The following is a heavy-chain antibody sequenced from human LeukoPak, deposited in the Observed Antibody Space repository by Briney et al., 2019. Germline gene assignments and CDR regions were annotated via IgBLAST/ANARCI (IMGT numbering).Heavy chain of an antibody. CDR2: ISGSSSYI. J-gene: IGHJ4*02. CDR3: ARTSYENYFDY. CDR1: GFTFSSYA. D-gene: IGHD3-22*01. V-gene: IGHV3-21*01. Sequence: GGSLRLSCAASGFTFSSYAMSWVRQAPGKGLEWVSAISGSSSYIYYADSVKGRFTISRDSAKNSLYLQVNSLRAEDTAVYFCARTSYENYFDYWGQGTLVTVSS.